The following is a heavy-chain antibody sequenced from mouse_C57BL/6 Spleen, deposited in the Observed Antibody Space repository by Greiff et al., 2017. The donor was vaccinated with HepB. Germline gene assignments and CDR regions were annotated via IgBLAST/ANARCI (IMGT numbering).Heavy chain of an antibody. CDR2: IHPNSGST. D-gene: IGHD1-1*01. CDR1: GYTFTSYW. J-gene: IGHJ2*01. CDR3: ARPTVVPTRYYFDY. V-gene: IGHV1-64*01. Sequence: VQLQQSGAELVKPGASVKLSCKASGYTFTSYWMHWVKQRPGQGLEWIGMIHPNSGSTNYNEKFKSKATLTVDKSSSTAYMQLSILTSEDSACYYLARPTVVPTRYYFDYWDQGTTLTVSS.